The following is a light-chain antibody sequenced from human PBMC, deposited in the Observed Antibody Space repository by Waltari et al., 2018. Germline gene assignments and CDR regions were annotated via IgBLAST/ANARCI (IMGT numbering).Light chain of an antibody. CDR2: VNSDGSH. Sequence: QLVLTQSPSASASLGASVKLTCTLSSGHSSNIIAWLQQKPEKGPRYLMKVNSDGSHSKGDEIPDRFSGSSSRAERYLTISTVQSEDEADYYCQTGGHGTWVFGGGTKLTVL. CDR3: QTGGHGTWV. V-gene: IGLV4-69*01. CDR1: SGHSSNI. J-gene: IGLJ3*02.